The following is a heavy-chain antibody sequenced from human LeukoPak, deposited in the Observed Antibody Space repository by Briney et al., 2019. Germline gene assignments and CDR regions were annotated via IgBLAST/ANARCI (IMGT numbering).Heavy chain of an antibody. D-gene: IGHD5-24*01. J-gene: IGHJ4*02. CDR2: SYYSGST. CDR1: GGSISSGDYC. V-gene: IGHV4-30-4*01. CDR3: ARGRWPPLPTY. Sequence: SETLSLTCTVSGGSISSGDYCWSWIRQSPGTGLEWIGYSYYSGSTYYNPSLKSRVTISVDTPKNQFSLKLSSVTAADTAVYYCARGRWPPLPTYWGQGTLVTVSS.